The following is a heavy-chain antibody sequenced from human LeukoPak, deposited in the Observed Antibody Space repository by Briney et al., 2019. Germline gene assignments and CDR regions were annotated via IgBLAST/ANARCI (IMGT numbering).Heavy chain of an antibody. Sequence: PGGSLRLSCAASGFTFSNYAMSWVRQAPGKGLEWVSAISGSGGSTYYADSVKGRFTISRDNAKNSLYLQMNSLRAEDTALYYCARDDRVMVRGVPDYWGQGTLVTVSS. V-gene: IGHV3-23*01. CDR3: ARDDRVMVRGVPDY. CDR2: ISGSGGST. D-gene: IGHD3-10*01. J-gene: IGHJ4*02. CDR1: GFTFSNYA.